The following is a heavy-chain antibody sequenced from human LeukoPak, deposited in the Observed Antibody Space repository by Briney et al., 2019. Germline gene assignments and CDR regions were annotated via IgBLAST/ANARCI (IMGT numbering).Heavy chain of an antibody. V-gene: IGHV3-23*01. CDR1: GFTFSTYA. CDR2: ISGSGGST. CDR3: AREGALPTLFDY. J-gene: IGHJ4*02. Sequence: GGSLRLSCAASGFTFSTYAMSRVRQAPGKGLEWVSGISGSGGSTYYADSVKGRFTISRDNSKNTLYLQMNSLRAEDTAVYYCAREGALPTLFDYWGQGTLVTVSS. D-gene: IGHD1-26*01.